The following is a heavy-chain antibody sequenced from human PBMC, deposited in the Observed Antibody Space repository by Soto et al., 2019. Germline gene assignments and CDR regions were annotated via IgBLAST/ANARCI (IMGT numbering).Heavy chain of an antibody. D-gene: IGHD3-10*01. CDR3: ARDRGGDVGQFLFPDGFDL. V-gene: IGHV3-48*03. CDR2: IGGSGGTK. Sequence: QPVGSLRLSCAASGFTFSSYEMNWVRQAPGKGLEWISYIGGSGGTKYSADSVKGRFTISRDNAQNSLHLQMNSLRVEDTAVYYCARDRGGDVGQFLFPDGFDLWGQGTLVTVSS. CDR1: GFTFSSYE. J-gene: IGHJ3*01.